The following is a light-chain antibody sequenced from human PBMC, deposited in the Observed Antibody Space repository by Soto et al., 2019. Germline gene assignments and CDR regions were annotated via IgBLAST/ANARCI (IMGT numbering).Light chain of an antibody. CDR3: AAWDDSLNGYV. CDR1: SSNIGTNA. Sequence: QSVLTQPPSASGTPGQRVTISCSGGSSNIGTNAVSWYQQLPGTAPKLLIYNNNQRPSGAPDRFSGSKSGTSASLAISGLQSEDEADYYCAAWDDSLNGYVFGTGTKVTVL. V-gene: IGLV1-44*01. J-gene: IGLJ1*01. CDR2: NNN.